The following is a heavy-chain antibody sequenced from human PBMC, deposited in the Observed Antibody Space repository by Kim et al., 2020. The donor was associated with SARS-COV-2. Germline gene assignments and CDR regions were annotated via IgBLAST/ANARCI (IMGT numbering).Heavy chain of an antibody. V-gene: IGHV3-23*01. CDR2: ISSTSGSS. J-gene: IGHJ4*01. Sequence: GGSLRLSCAASGFTFSNYGMSWVRQAPGKGLEWVAAISSTSGSSYYADSVNGRVPFSRSNANNTMYLQMESLSAEDTAVSYYERAVPLLNRSYWG. D-gene: IGHD1-26*01. CDR3: ERAVPLLNRSY. CDR1: GFTFSNYG.